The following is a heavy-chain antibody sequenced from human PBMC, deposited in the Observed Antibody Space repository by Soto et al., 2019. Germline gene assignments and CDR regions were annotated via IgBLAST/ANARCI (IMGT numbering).Heavy chain of an antibody. J-gene: IGHJ6*02. CDR2: ISAYNGNT. CDR1: GYTFTSDG. V-gene: IGHV1-18*01. Sequence: ASVKVSCKASGYTFTSDGMSWVRQAPGQGLEWMGWISAYNGNTNYAQKLQGRVTMTTDTSTSTAYMELRSLRSDDTAVYYCARDGVVVVPAAHYYYYGMDVWGQGTTVTVSS. D-gene: IGHD2-2*01. CDR3: ARDGVVVVPAAHYYYYGMDV.